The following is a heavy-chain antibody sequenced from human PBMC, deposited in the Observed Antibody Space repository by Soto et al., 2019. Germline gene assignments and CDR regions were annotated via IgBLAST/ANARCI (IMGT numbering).Heavy chain of an antibody. CDR2: IRHSGST. CDR3: ARGGGDYDYAVDV. V-gene: IGHV4-34*01. Sequence: QVQLQQWGAGLLKPSETLSLNCAVYGGSFYWTWIRQPPGKGLEWIGEIRHSGSTNYNPSLKSRVSISIDRSKSQVSLTVYLVTAADTAVYYCARGGGDYDYAVDVWGQGTTVTVSS. J-gene: IGHJ6*02. D-gene: IGHD4-17*01. CDR1: GGSFY.